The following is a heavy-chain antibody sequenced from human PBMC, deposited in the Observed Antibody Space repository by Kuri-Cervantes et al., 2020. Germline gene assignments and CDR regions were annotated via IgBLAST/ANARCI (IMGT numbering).Heavy chain of an antibody. CDR1: GFTFSSYS. J-gene: IGHJ6*02. CDR2: ISSSSSTI. V-gene: IGHV3-48*01. CDR3: ARDAYGSYFRRYGMDV. D-gene: IGHD1-26*01. Sequence: GGSLRLSCAASGFTFSSYSMNWVRQAPGKGLEWVSYISSSSSTIYYADSVKGRFTISRDNAKNSLYLQMNSLRAEDTAVYYCARDAYGSYFRRYGMDVWGQGTTVTVSS.